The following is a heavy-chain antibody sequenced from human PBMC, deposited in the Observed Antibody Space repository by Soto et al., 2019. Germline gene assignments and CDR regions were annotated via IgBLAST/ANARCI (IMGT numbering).Heavy chain of an antibody. V-gene: IGHV3-11*01. CDR1: GFTFSDYY. CDR3: ARASGDDFWSGYYYYYYMDV. J-gene: IGHJ6*03. CDR2: ISSSGSTI. Sequence: GGSLRLSCAASGFTFSDYYMSWIRQAPGKGLEWVSYISSSGSTIYYADSVKGRFTISRDNAKNSLYLQMNSLRAEDTAVYYCARASGDDFWSGYYYYYYMDVWGKGTTVNVSS. D-gene: IGHD3-3*01.